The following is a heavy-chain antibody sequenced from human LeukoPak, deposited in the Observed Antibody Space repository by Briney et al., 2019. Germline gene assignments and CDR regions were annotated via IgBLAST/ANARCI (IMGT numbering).Heavy chain of an antibody. D-gene: IGHD3-10*01. CDR2: IYSGGST. CDR1: GFTVSSNF. Sequence: GGSLRLSCAASGFTVSSNFMTWVRQAPGKGLEWVSVIYSGGSTYYADSVKDRFTISRDNSKNMLYLQMNSLRAENTAVYYCARGGDSLHYWGQGTLVTVSS. J-gene: IGHJ4*02. V-gene: IGHV3-66*01. CDR3: ARGGDSLHY.